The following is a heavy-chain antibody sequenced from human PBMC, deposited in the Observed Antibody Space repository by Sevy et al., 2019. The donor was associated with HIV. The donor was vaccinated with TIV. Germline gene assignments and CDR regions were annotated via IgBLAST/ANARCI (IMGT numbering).Heavy chain of an antibody. Sequence: GGSLRLSCATSGLTVSDNYMNWVRQAPGKGLEWVSVIDRGENIYYADFVKARFTLSRDNDKNMVYLQMNSLRVEDTAIYYCARGLGGYRNAYYFDLWGQGTLVTVSS. D-gene: IGHD5-18*01. V-gene: IGHV3-53*01. J-gene: IGHJ4*02. CDR3: ARGLGGYRNAYYFDL. CDR2: IDRGENI. CDR1: GLTVSDNY.